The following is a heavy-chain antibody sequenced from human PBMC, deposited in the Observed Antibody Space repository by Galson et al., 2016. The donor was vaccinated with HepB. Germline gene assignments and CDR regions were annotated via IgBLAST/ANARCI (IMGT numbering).Heavy chain of an antibody. Sequence: SETLSLTCTVSGGSISSYYWSWIRQPDGKGLEWIGRIDNSGSTNFNPSLKSRVTMSADTSKNQFSLKLTSVTAADTAVYYCARGFHWNDIVFDVWGQGTVVTVSS. CDR2: IDNSGST. J-gene: IGHJ3*01. V-gene: IGHV4-4*07. D-gene: IGHD1-1*01. CDR3: ARGFHWNDIVFDV. CDR1: GGSISSYY.